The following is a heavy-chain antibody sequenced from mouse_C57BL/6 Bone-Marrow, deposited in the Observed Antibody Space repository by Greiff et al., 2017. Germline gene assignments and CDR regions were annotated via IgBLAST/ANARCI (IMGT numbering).Heavy chain of an antibody. D-gene: IGHD4-1*01. V-gene: IGHV2-2*01. CDR1: GFSLTSYG. CDR3: ARRGGNWDWWYFDV. CDR2: IWSGGST. J-gene: IGHJ1*03. Sequence: QVQLQQSGPGLVQPSQSLSITCTVSGFSLTSYGVHWVRQSPGKGLEWLGVIWSGGSTDYNAAFISRLSISKDNSKSQVFFKMNSLQADDTAIYYCARRGGNWDWWYFDVWGTGTTVTVSS.